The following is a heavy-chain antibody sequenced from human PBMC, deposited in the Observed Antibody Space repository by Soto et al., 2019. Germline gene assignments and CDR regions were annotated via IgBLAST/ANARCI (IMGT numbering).Heavy chain of an antibody. CDR2: IYYRGNA. D-gene: IGHD3-9*01. CDR1: DDSINSDKYY. Sequence: QLQLQESGPGLVKPSETLSLTCSVSDDSINSDKYYWGWIRQPPGKGLEWIGSIYYRGNAYYNPSLQTRVTISLAKSKSQFSLKLNSVTAADSAGYFCARLEGLATISYYFDFWGPGALVTVSS. J-gene: IGHJ4*02. V-gene: IGHV4-39*01. CDR3: ARLEGLATISYYFDF.